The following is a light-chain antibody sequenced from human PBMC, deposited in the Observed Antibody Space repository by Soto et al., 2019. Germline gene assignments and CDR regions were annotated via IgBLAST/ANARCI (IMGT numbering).Light chain of an antibody. CDR1: QRVSTN. Sequence: EIVMTQSPATLSVSPGERATLSCRASQRVSTNLAWYQQKPGQAPRLRIYAASVRATGIPARFSGSASVTEITLTISSTQSEDIAVNYVQQYKERHPRRSFVGGIKVEIK. V-gene: IGKV3-15*01. CDR2: AAS. CDR3: QQYKERHPRRS. J-gene: IGKJ4*01.